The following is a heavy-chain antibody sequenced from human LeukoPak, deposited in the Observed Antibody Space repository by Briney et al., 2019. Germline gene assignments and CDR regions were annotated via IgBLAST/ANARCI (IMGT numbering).Heavy chain of an antibody. CDR3: ARDQGGYLDY. D-gene: IGHD6-13*01. J-gene: IGHJ4*02. V-gene: IGHV3-33*01. CDR1: GFTFSSYA. Sequence: GGSLRLSCAASGFTFSSYAIHWVRQAPGKGLEWMRLIWSDGRNKYYADSVKGRFTISRDNSKNTLYLQMNSLRAEDTAVYYCARDQGGYLDYWGQGTLVTVSS. CDR2: IWSDGRNK.